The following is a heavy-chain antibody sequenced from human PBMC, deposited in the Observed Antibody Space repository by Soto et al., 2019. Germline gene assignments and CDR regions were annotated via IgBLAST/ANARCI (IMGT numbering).Heavy chain of an antibody. Sequence: QVQLVQSGAEVKKPGSSVKVSCKASGYNFTSYDINWVRQATGQGLEWMGWMTPNSGNTGYAQKCRGRVTKTRNTYRSTGYRELSSLRSENTAVYYGARKESTWREGEGYFQHWGQGTLVTVAS. CDR2: MTPNSGNT. CDR1: GYNFTSYD. V-gene: IGHV1-8*02. J-gene: IGHJ1*01. CDR3: ARKESTWREGEGYFQH. D-gene: IGHD3-16*01.